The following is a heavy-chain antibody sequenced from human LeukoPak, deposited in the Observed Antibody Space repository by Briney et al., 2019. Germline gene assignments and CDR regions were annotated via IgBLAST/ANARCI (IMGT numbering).Heavy chain of an antibody. Sequence: GASVKVSCKASGYTFTSYYMHWVRQAPGQGLEWMGIINPSVGSTSYAQKFQGRVTMTRDTSTSTVYMELSSLRSEDTAVYYCAREGYDSSGYSLGYMDVWGKGTTVTISS. D-gene: IGHD3-22*01. J-gene: IGHJ6*03. CDR1: GYTFTSYY. CDR2: INPSVGST. CDR3: AREGYDSSGYSLGYMDV. V-gene: IGHV1-46*01.